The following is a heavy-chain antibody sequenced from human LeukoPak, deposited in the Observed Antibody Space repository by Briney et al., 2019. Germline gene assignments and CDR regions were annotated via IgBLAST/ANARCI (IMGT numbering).Heavy chain of an antibody. J-gene: IGHJ4*02. V-gene: IGHV3-21*01. CDR3: ARKMATISRNFDY. CDR1: GFTFSAYT. D-gene: IGHD5-24*01. CDR2: ISSDSRYI. Sequence: GGSLRLSCAPSGFTFSAYTMNWVRQAPGEGLDWVSSISSDSRYILYADSLKGRFTISRDNAKNSLYLQMNSLRAEDTAVYYCARKMATISRNFDYWGQGTLVTVSS.